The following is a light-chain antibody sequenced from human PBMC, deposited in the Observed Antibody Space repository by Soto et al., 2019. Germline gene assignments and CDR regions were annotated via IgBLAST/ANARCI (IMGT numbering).Light chain of an antibody. CDR3: QQYGSSPPLT. Sequence: EIVLTQSPATLSLSPGERATLSCGASQNVNSNYLAWYQQKPGLAPRLLIYGASRRATGIPDRFSGSGSGTDFTLSSSRLESEYFAVYYCQQYGSSPPLTFGGGTKVEI. V-gene: IGKV3D-20*01. J-gene: IGKJ4*01. CDR2: GAS. CDR1: QNVNSNY.